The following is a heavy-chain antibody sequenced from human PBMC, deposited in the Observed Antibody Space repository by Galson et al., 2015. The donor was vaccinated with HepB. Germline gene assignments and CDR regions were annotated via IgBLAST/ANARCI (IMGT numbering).Heavy chain of an antibody. D-gene: IGHD2-15*01. Sequence: SVKVSCKASGYIFSSYSISWLRQAPGQGLEWLGRINPFSRHTDFAQKVQGRVTLSTDEVTNTAYMELGRLRSDDTAVYYCARGALVVVVGATENNWFAPWGQGTLVTVSS. V-gene: IGHV1-18*01. CDR2: INPFSRHT. J-gene: IGHJ5*02. CDR1: GYIFSSYS. CDR3: ARGALVVVVGATENNWFAP.